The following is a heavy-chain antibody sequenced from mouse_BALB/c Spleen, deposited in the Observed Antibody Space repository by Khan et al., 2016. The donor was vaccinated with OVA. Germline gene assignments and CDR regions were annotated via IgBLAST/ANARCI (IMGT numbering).Heavy chain of an antibody. J-gene: IGHJ4*01. CDR1: GYTFTTAG. V-gene: IGHV9-4*02. CDR2: INTHSGVP. D-gene: IGHD2-14*01. CDR3: ARVGAAFYRNDGGAMDA. Sequence: QIQLVQSGPELKKPGETVRISCKASGYTFTTAGMQWVQKMPGKGLKWIGWINTHSGVPKYAEDFTGRFVFSLETSASTAYLQITNLKNEDTATYFCARVGAAFYRNDGGAMDAWGQGTSVTVSS.